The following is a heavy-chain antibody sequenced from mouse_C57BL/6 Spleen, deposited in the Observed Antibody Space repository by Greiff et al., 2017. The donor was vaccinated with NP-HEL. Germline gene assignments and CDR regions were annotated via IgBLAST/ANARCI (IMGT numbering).Heavy chain of an antibody. D-gene: IGHD1-1*02. CDR1: GFSFNTYA. V-gene: IGHV10-1*01. CDR3: VRLGSYVRDYYAMDY. Sequence: EVQLVESGGGLVQPKGSLKLSCAASGFSFNTYAMNWVRQAPGKGLEWVARIRSKSNNYATYYADSVKDRFTISRDDSESMLYLQMNNLKTEDTAMYYCVRLGSYVRDYYAMDYWGQGTSVTVSS. J-gene: IGHJ4*01. CDR2: IRSKSNNYAT.